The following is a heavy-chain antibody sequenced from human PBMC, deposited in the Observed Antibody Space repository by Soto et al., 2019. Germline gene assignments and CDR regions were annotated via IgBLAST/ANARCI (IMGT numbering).Heavy chain of an antibody. D-gene: IGHD3-22*01. CDR3: TTDSYITSIIVRFDY. J-gene: IGHJ4*01. CDR1: GFTFSNAW. V-gene: IGHV3-15*07. CDR2: VKSKNDGGTT. Sequence: LILSCAASGFTFSNAWINWVRQAPGKGLEWVGRVKSKNDGGTTDFAAPVKGRFAISRDDSKNMVYLEMNSLQTEDTAIYYCTTDSYITSIIVRFDYWGHGTLVTVSS.